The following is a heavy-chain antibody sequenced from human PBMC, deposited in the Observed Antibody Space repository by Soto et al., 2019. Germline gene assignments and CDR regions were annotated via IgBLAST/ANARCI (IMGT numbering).Heavy chain of an antibody. J-gene: IGHJ6*02. Sequence: QVQLVESGGGVVQPGRSLRLSCAASGFTFGSYGMHWVRQAPGKGLEWVAVIWYDGSNKYYADSVKGRFTISRDNSKNTLYLQMNSLRAEDTAVYYCARPTSGYCSSTSCHNPSGYGMDVWGQGTTVTVSS. CDR3: ARPTSGYCSSTSCHNPSGYGMDV. D-gene: IGHD2-2*01. V-gene: IGHV3-33*01. CDR1: GFTFGSYG. CDR2: IWYDGSNK.